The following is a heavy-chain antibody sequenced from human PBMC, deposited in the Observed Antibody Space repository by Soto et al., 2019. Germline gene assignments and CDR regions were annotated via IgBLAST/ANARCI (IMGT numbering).Heavy chain of an antibody. CDR1: GFSFSTYT. J-gene: IGHJ3*02. CDR2: INGRGNYI. V-gene: IGHV3-21*04. D-gene: IGHD5-12*01. Sequence: EVLLVESGGGLVKPGGCLRLSCTASGFSFSTYTMNWVRQAPGKGLEWVSSINGRGNYIYYADSMKGRFTISRDNANNSLYLQMNSLRAEDTAVYYCARVGYGGAFDIWGQGTMVTVSS. CDR3: ARVGYGGAFDI.